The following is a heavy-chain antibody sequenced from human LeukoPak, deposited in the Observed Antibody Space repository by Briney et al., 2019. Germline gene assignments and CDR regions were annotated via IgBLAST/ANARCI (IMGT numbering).Heavy chain of an antibody. V-gene: IGHV4-59*08. D-gene: IGHD2-2*01. CDR3: ATYAAGQGGRGY. CDR1: GGSFSGYH. Sequence: SETLSLTCTVSGGSFSGYHWNWIRQPPGKGLEWIGEIDYGGRAHYSPSLKSRLTVSLETSKNHFSLNMGSVTAADTAVYYCATYAAGQGGRGYWGQGTLVTVSS. CDR2: IDYGGRA. J-gene: IGHJ4*02.